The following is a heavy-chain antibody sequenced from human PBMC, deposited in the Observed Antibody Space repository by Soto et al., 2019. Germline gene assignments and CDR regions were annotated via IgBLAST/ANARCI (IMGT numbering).Heavy chain of an antibody. V-gene: IGHV1-69*13. Sequence: SVKVSCKASGYTFTRNAIHWVRQAPGQGLEWMGGIIPIFGTANYAQKFQGRVTITADESTSTAYMELSSLRSEDTAVYYCASGIYSSGYYFDYWGQGTLVTVSS. CDR2: IIPIFGTA. D-gene: IGHD3-22*01. CDR1: GYTFTRNA. CDR3: ASGIYSSGYYFDY. J-gene: IGHJ4*02.